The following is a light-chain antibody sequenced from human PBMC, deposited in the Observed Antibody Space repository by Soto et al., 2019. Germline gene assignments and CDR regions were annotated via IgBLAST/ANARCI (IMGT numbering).Light chain of an antibody. V-gene: IGLV1-40*01. CDR2: GNS. CDR1: SFNIGADYD. CDR3: QSYDSRLSGSV. J-gene: IGLJ3*02. Sequence: QSALTQPPSVSGAPGQRVTISCTGSSFNIGADYDVHWYQQLPGTAPKLLIYGNSNRPSGVPDRFSGSKSGTSASLAITGLQAEDEADYYCQSYDSRLSGSVFGGGTKLTVL.